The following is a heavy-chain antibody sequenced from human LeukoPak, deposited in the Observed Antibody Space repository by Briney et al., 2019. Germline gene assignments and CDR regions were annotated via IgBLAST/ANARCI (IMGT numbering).Heavy chain of an antibody. CDR3: ASSPSYGDYAY. CDR2: IYYSGST. CDR1: GGSISSYY. D-gene: IGHD4-17*01. J-gene: IGHJ4*02. V-gene: IGHV4-59*01. Sequence: PSETLSLTCTVSGGSISSYYWSWIRQPPGKGLEWIGYIYYSGSTNYDPSLKSRVTISVDTSKNQFSLKLSSVTAADTAVYYCASSPSYGDYAYWGQGTLVTVSS.